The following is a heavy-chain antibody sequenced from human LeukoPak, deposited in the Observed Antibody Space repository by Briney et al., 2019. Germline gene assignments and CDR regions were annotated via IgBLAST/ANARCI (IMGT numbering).Heavy chain of an antibody. CDR3: ARGYDSSGYRDYFDY. J-gene: IGHJ4*02. CDR2: ISASTNYI. CDR1: GFTFSSYS. V-gene: IGHV3-21*01. D-gene: IGHD3-22*01. Sequence: GGSLRLSCAASGFTFSSYSMNWVRQAPGKGLEWVSSISASTNYIYYADSVKGRFTISRDNAKSSLYLQMNSLRAEDTAVYYCARGYDSSGYRDYFDYWGQGTLVTVSS.